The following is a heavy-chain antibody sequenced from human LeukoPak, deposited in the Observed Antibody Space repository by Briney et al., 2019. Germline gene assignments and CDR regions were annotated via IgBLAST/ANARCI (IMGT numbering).Heavy chain of an antibody. CDR2: IWYDGSNK. J-gene: IGHJ4*02. CDR1: GFTFSSFG. V-gene: IGHV3-33*01. D-gene: IGHD2-2*01. Sequence: GRSLRLSCAASGFTFSSFGMHWVRQAPGKGLELVAVIWYDGSNKYYADSVKGRFTISRDNSKNALYLQMNSLRAEDTAVYYCARDRGDSTSWYVTDYWGQGTLVTVSS. CDR3: ARDRGDSTSWYVTDY.